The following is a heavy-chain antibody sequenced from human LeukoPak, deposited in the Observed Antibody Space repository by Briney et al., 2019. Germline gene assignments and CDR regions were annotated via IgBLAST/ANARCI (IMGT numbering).Heavy chain of an antibody. CDR2: ISGSGGST. D-gene: IGHD2-15*01. Sequence: GGSLRLSCAASGLTFSNHAMNWVRQAPGRGLEWVSGISGSGGSTYYADSVKGRFTISRDNSKNTLFLQMNSLRAEDTAVYYCAKVCTDGSCCYWGQGTLVTVSS. CDR1: GLTFSNHA. J-gene: IGHJ4*02. CDR3: AKVCTDGSCCY. V-gene: IGHV3-23*01.